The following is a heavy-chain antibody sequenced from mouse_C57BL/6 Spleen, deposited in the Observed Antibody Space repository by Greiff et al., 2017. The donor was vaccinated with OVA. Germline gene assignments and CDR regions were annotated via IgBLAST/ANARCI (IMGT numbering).Heavy chain of an antibody. CDR2: INPSSGYT. J-gene: IGHJ2*01. V-gene: IGHV1-4*01. CDR1: GYTFTSYT. Sequence: VQLQQSGAELARPGASVKMSCKASGYTFTSYTMHWVKQRPGQGLDWIGYINPSSGYTKYNQKFKDKATLTADKSSSTAYMQLSSLTSEDSAVXYFARAETYFDYWGQGTTLTVSS. CDR3: ARAETYFDY.